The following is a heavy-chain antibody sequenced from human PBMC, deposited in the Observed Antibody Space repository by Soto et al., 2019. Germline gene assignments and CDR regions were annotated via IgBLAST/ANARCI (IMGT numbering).Heavy chain of an antibody. J-gene: IGHJ3*01. Sequence: DVQLVESGGGSVQPGGSLSLSCAATGFTFSYYWMHWVRQAPGKGLVWVSRIHSDGSSTTDADSVKGQFTISRDNAKNTLYLQMNSLRAEDTAVYYCARGQWGAFDLWGQGTMVTVAS. CDR2: IHSDGSST. V-gene: IGHV3-74*01. CDR1: GFTFSYYW. D-gene: IGHD1-26*01. CDR3: ARGQWGAFDL.